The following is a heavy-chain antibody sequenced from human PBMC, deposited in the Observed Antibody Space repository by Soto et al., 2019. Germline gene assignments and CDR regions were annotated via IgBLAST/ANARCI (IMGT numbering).Heavy chain of an antibody. CDR3: AKHLIAVAGYLHGMDV. Sequence: QVQLVESAGGVVQPGRSLRLSCAASGFTFSSYGMHWVRQAPGKGLDWVAVISHDGSNKYLADSVKGRFTISRANSQNTLYLQMNRLRAEATAVYYCAKHLIAVAGYLHGMDVWGQGTTVTVSS. D-gene: IGHD6-19*01. V-gene: IGHV3-30*18. CDR1: GFTFSSYG. CDR2: ISHDGSNK. J-gene: IGHJ6*02.